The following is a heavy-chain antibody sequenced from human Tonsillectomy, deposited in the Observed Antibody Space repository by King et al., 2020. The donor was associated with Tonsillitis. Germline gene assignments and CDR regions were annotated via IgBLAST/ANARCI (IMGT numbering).Heavy chain of an antibody. CDR2: IHHSGRT. J-gene: IGHJ4*02. V-gene: IGHV4-39*07. CDR1: GGSLTSTNHY. CDR3: VRDFEF. Sequence: LQLQESGPGLVKPSETLSLTCTVSGGSLTSTNHYWAWIRQTPGKGLEWVASIHHSGRTYDNPSLKSRVTISKDTTKNQFSLRVVSVTAADTAVYYCVRDFEFWGQGILVTVSS.